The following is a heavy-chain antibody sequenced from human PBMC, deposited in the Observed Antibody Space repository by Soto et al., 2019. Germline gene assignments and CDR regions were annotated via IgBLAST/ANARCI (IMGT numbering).Heavy chain of an antibody. D-gene: IGHD6-13*01. J-gene: IGHJ4*02. Sequence: GGSLRLSCAASGFTFSGSAMHWVRQASGKGLEWVGRIRSKANSYATAYAASVKGRFTISRDDSKNTAYLQMNSLKTEDTAVYYCTRHATTSLTAAGIDYWGQGTLVTVSS. CDR1: GFTFSGSA. V-gene: IGHV3-73*01. CDR3: TRHATTSLTAAGIDY. CDR2: IRSKANSYAT.